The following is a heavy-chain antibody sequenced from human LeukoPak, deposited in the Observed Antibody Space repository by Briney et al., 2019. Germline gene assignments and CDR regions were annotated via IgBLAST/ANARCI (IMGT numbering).Heavy chain of an antibody. J-gene: IGHJ4*02. Sequence: PSETLSLTCTVSGGSISSYYWSWIRQPPGKGLEWIGEINHSGSTNYNPSLKSRVTISVDTSKNQFSLKLSSVTAADTAVYYCARGLYYYDSSGYYWGQGTLVTVSS. CDR1: GGSISSYY. D-gene: IGHD3-22*01. V-gene: IGHV4-34*01. CDR3: ARGLYYYDSSGYY. CDR2: INHSGST.